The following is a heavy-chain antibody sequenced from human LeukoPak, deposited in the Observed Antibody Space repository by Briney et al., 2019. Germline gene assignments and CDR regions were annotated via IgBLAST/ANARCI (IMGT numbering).Heavy chain of an antibody. CDR3: ARDLQYNSTWGY. J-gene: IGHJ4*02. CDR2: ISWNSGSI. Sequence: PGRSLRLSCAASGFTFDDYAMHWVRQAPGKGLEWVSGISWNSGSIGYADSVKGRFTISRDSAKNSLYLQMNSLRAEDTAVYYCARDLQYNSTWGYWGQGTRVTVSS. D-gene: IGHD6-13*01. CDR1: GFTFDDYA. V-gene: IGHV3-9*01.